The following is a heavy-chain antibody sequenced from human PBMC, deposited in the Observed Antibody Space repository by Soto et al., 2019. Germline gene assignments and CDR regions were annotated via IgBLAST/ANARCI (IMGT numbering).Heavy chain of an antibody. CDR3: ARLYLGYDFWSGHDAFDI. V-gene: IGHV3-74*01. J-gene: IGHJ3*02. CDR2: INSDGSST. CDR1: GFTFSSYW. D-gene: IGHD3-3*01. Sequence: GGSLRLSCAASGFTFSSYWMHWVRQAPGKGLVWVSRINSDGSSTSYANSVKGRFTISRDNAKNTLYLQMNSLRAEDTAVYYCARLYLGYDFWSGHDAFDIWGQGTMVTVSS.